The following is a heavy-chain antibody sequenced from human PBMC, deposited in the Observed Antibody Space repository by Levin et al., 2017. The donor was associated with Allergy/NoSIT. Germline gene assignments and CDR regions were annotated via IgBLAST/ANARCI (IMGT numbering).Heavy chain of an antibody. CDR3: AREKYGSGGNFDY. J-gene: IGHJ4*02. D-gene: IGHD3-10*01. CDR1: GGSISSYY. Sequence: SETLSLTCTVSGGSISSYYWSWIRQPPGKGLEWIGYIYYSGSTNYNPSLKSRVTISVDTSKNQFSLKLSSVTAADTAVYYWAREKYGSGGNFDYWGQGTLVTVSS. V-gene: IGHV4-59*01. CDR2: IYYSGST.